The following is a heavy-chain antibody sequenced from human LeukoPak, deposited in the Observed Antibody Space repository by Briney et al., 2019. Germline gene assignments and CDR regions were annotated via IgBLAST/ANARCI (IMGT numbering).Heavy chain of an antibody. D-gene: IGHD4-17*01. CDR1: GFTFSNAW. CDR2: ISSSSSYI. CDR3: ARDPTTVTQGGDYFDY. J-gene: IGHJ4*02. V-gene: IGHV3-21*01. Sequence: GSLRLSCAASGFTFSNAWLSWVRQAPGKGLEWVSSISSSSSYIYYADSVKGRFTISRDNAKNSLYLQMNSLRAEDTAVYYCARDPTTVTQGGDYFDYWGQGTLVTVSS.